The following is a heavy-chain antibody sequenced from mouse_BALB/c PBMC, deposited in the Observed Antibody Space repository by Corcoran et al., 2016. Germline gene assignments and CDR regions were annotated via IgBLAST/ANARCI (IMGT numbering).Heavy chain of an antibody. CDR3: ASPFAY. CDR1: GFNIKDYY. J-gene: IGHJ3*01. Sequence: EVKLQQSGAEFVRPGALVKLSCKASGFNIKDYYMNWVKQRLEQDLEWIGWIDPENGNTIYDPKFQGKASITADTSSNTAYLQLSSLTSEDTAVYYCASPFAYWGQGTLVTVSA. CDR2: IDPENGNT. V-gene: IGHV14-1*02.